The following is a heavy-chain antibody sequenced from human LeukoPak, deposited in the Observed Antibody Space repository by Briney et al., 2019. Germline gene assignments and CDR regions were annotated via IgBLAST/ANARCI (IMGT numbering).Heavy chain of an antibody. J-gene: IGHJ4*02. CDR1: GFIFSSYG. D-gene: IGHD2/OR15-2a*01. CDR3: AKDNYGNRPRFDY. V-gene: IGHV3-30*18. CDR2: ISNDGSSQ. Sequence: GRSLRLSCAASGFIFSSYGMHWVRHTPGKGLEWVALISNDGSSQYYTDSVKGRFIISRDNSKNTLFLQLNSLGPGDTGVYYCAKDNYGNRPRFDYWGQGTLVTVSS.